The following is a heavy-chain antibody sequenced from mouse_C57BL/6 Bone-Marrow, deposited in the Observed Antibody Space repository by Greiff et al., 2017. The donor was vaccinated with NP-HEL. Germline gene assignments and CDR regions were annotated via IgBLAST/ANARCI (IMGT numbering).Heavy chain of an antibody. CDR2: IHPNSGST. Sequence: QVQLQQPGAELVKPGASVKLSCKASGYTFTSYWMHWVKQRPGQGLEWIGMIHPNSGSTNYNEKFKSKATLTVDKSSSTAYMQLSSLTSEDSAVYYCAREEVRYYGSSYSFDYWGQGTTLTVSS. J-gene: IGHJ2*01. V-gene: IGHV1-64*01. CDR3: AREEVRYYGSSYSFDY. CDR1: GYTFTSYW. D-gene: IGHD1-1*01.